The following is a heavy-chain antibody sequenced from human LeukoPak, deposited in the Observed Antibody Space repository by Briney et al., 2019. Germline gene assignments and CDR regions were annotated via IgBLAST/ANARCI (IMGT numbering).Heavy chain of an antibody. D-gene: IGHD6-19*01. CDR3: ARVKDSSGWYFDY. CDR1: GDSVFMNSGA. CDR2: TYYRSKWYM. V-gene: IGHV6-1*01. Sequence: SQTLSLTSAISGDSVFMNSGAWNWVRQSPTRGIEWLERTYYRSKWYMDNAVSVKRRITMSPDTSKNKFSLQLNSVTPEDTAVYYCARVKDSSGWYFDYWGQGTLVTVSS. J-gene: IGHJ4*02.